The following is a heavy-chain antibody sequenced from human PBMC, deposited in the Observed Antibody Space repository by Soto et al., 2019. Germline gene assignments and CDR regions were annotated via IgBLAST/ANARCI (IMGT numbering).Heavy chain of an antibody. J-gene: IGHJ4*02. Sequence: SETLSLTCTVSGGSISSSSYYWGWIRQPPGKGLEWIGSIYYSGSTYYNPSLESRVTISVDTSKNQFSLKLSSVTAADTAVYYCALRVVPAANFDYWGQGTRVTVSS. CDR1: GGSISSSSYY. CDR3: ALRVVPAANFDY. CDR2: IYYSGST. D-gene: IGHD2-2*01. V-gene: IGHV4-39*01.